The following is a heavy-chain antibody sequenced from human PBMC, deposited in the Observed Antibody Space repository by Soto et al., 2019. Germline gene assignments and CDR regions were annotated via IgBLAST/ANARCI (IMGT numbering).Heavy chain of an antibody. V-gene: IGHV1-18*01. CDR2: ISAYNGNT. CDR3: ARDLEWLLSPNWFDP. J-gene: IGHJ5*02. D-gene: IGHD3-3*01. Sequence: ASVKVSCKASGYTFTSYGISWVRQAPGQGLEWMGWISAYNGNTNYAQKLQGRVTMTTDTSTSTAYMELRSLRSDDTAVYYCARDLEWLLSPNWFDPWGQGTLVTVSS. CDR1: GYTFTSYG.